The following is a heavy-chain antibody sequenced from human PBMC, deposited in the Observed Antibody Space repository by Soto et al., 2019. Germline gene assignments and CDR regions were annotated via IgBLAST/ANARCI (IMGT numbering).Heavy chain of an antibody. D-gene: IGHD4-17*01. CDR1: GYTFTGYY. CDR3: ARGMSNNDYGYPKRYFDY. CDR2: INPNSGGT. Sequence: QVQLVQSGAEVKKPGASVKVSCKASGYTFTGYYMHWVRQAPGPGMEWMGWINPNSGGTNYAQKFQGWVTMTRDTSISTAYMELSRLRSDDTAVYYCARGMSNNDYGYPKRYFDYWGQGTLVTVSS. V-gene: IGHV1-2*04. J-gene: IGHJ4*02.